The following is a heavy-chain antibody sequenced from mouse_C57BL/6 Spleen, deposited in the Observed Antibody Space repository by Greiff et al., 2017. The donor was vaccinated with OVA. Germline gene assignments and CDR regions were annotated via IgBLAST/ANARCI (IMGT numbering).Heavy chain of an antibody. CDR3: ARRGGDYGSSYRWYFDG. Sequence: QVQLQQPGAELVKPGASVKLSCKASGYTFTSYWMQWVKQRPGQGLEWIGEIDPSDSYTNYNQKFKGKATLTVDPSSSTAYMQLSSLTSEDSAVYYCARRGGDYGSSYRWYFDGWGTGTTVTVSS. J-gene: IGHJ1*03. CDR1: GYTFTSYW. CDR2: IDPSDSYT. V-gene: IGHV1-50*01. D-gene: IGHD1-1*01.